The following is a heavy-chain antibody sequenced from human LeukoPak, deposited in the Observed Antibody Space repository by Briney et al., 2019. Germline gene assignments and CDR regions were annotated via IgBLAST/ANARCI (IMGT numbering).Heavy chain of an antibody. CDR1: GFTFSSYA. V-gene: IGHV3-23*01. Sequence: GGSLRLSCAASGFTFSSYAMSWVRQAPGKGLEWVSAISGSGGSSYYADSVKGRFTISRDNSKNTLYLQMNSLRAEDTAVYYCAKAGEGYRGYFDYWGQGTLVTVSS. CDR2: ISGSGGSS. J-gene: IGHJ4*02. D-gene: IGHD5-24*01. CDR3: AKAGEGYRGYFDY.